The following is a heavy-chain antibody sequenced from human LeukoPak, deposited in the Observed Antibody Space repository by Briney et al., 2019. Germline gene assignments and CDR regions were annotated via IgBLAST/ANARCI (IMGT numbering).Heavy chain of an antibody. V-gene: IGHV3-23*01. J-gene: IGHJ4*02. D-gene: IGHD2-2*02. CDR2: ISGSGGST. CDR1: GFTFCCYG. Sequence: GGSPRLSCAASGFTFCCYGMSWGRQAPGKGLEWVSAISGSGGSTNFADSVKGRFTISRENSKNTLYLQMNSLRAADTAKYYCAKASRRHCGTTICYTLDYWGQGTLVTVSS. CDR3: AKASRRHCGTTICYTLDY.